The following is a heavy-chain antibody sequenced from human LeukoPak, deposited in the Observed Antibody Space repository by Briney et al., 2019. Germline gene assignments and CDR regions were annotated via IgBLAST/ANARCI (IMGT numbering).Heavy chain of an antibody. CDR3: AKGVTMIVVVRYYFDY. J-gene: IGHJ4*02. V-gene: IGHV3-23*01. Sequence: GGSLRLSCAAPGFTFSSYAMSWVRQAPGKGLEWVSAISGSGGSTYYADSVKGRFTISRDNSKNTLYLQMNSLRAEDTAVYYCAKGVTMIVVVRYYFDYWGQGTLVTVSS. CDR2: ISGSGGST. D-gene: IGHD3-22*01. CDR1: GFTFSSYA.